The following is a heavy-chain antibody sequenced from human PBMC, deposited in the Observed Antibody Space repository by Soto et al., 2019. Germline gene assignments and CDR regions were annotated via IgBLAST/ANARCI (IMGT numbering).Heavy chain of an antibody. Sequence: GGSLRLSCAASGFTFSIYEMNWVRQAPGKGLEWLAYINGGSSTIYYADSVKGRFTISRDNAKNSLYLQMNSLRAEDTALYYCATDSCGNWNYGDFDYWGQGTLVTVSS. J-gene: IGHJ4*02. V-gene: IGHV3-48*03. CDR3: ATDSCGNWNYGDFDY. CDR2: INGGSSTI. D-gene: IGHD1-7*01. CDR1: GFTFSIYE.